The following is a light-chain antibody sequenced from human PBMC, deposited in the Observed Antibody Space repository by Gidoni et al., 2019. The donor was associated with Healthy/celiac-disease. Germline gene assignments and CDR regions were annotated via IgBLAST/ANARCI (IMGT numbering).Light chain of an antibody. CDR3: QQSYSTHFT. V-gene: IGKV1-39*01. CDR1: QSISSY. Sequence: IQMTQSPSSLSASVGDRVTITCRASQSISSYLNWYQQKPGKAPKILIYAASSLQSGVPSRFSGSRSGTDYTLTISSLQPEDFATYYCQQSYSTHFTFGPGTKVDIK. CDR2: AAS. J-gene: IGKJ3*01.